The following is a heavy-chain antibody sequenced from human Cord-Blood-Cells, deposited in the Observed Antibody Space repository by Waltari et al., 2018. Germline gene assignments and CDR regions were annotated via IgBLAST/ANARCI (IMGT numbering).Heavy chain of an antibody. Sequence: QVQLVQSGAEVKKPGSSVKVSCKASGGTFSSYAISWVRQAPGQGLEWMGRIIPILGIAKYAQKFQGRVTITADKSTSTAYMELSSLRSEDTAVYYCARGAGEDDFWSGVDNWFDPWGQGTLVTVSS. J-gene: IGHJ5*02. V-gene: IGHV1-69*09. CDR1: GGTFSSYA. CDR3: ARGAGEDDFWSGVDNWFDP. D-gene: IGHD3-3*01. CDR2: IIPILGIA.